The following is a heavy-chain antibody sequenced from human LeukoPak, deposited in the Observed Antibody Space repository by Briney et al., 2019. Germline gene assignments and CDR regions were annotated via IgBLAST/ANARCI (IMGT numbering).Heavy chain of an antibody. Sequence: SETLSLTCAVYGGSLSGYFWSWIRQPPGKGLQWIGEISHSGGTNYNPSLKSRVTISVDKSKNQFSLKLSSVTAADTAVYYCARTMVRGVIYYFDYWGQGTLVTVSS. V-gene: IGHV4-34*01. CDR2: ISHSGGT. J-gene: IGHJ4*02. CDR3: ARTMVRGVIYYFDY. D-gene: IGHD3-10*01. CDR1: GGSLSGYF.